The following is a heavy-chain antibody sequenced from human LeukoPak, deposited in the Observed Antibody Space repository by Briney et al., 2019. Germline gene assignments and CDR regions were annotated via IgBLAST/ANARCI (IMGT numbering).Heavy chain of an antibody. D-gene: IGHD4-17*01. CDR3: ARGRMTTASVIDY. CDR2: INHSGST. Sequence: SETLSLTCAVYGGSFSGYYWSWIRQPPGKGLEWIGEINHSGSTNYNPSLKSRVTISVDTSKNQFSLKLSSVTAADTAVYYCARGRMTTASVIDYWGQGTLVTVSS. CDR1: GGSFSGYY. J-gene: IGHJ4*02. V-gene: IGHV4-34*01.